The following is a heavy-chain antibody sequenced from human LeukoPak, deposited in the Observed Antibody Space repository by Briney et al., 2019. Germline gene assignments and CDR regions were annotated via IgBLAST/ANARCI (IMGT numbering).Heavy chain of an antibody. CDR1: GGSISSSNW. CDR3: ARQYYDSSGLDY. J-gene: IGHJ4*02. Sequence: SETLSLTCAVSGGSISSSNWWSCIRQPPGKGLEWIGEIYHSGSTNYNPSLKSRVTISVDKSKNQFSLKLSSVTAADTAVYYCARQYYDSSGLDYWGQGTLVTVSS. D-gene: IGHD3-22*01. V-gene: IGHV4-4*02. CDR2: IYHSGST.